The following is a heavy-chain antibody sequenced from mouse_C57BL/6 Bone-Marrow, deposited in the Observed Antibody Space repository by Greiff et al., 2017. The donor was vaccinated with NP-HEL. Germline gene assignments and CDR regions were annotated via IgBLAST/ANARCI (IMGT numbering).Heavy chain of an antibody. D-gene: IGHD2-2*01. CDR1: GYTFTSYG. V-gene: IGHV1-81*01. CDR3: ARDGYALFAY. J-gene: IGHJ3*01. CDR2: IYPRCGNT. Sequence: VQLQQSGAELARPGASVKLSCKASGYTFTSYGISWVKQSTGQGLEWIGEIYPRCGNTYYNEKFKGKATLTADKSSSTAYMELRSLTSEDSAVYFCARDGYALFAYWGQGTLVTVSA.